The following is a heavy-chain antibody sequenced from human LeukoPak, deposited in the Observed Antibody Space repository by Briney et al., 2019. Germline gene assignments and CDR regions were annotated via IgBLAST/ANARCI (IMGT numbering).Heavy chain of an antibody. Sequence: QSGGSLRLSCAASGFTFSSYATHWVRQAPGKGLEWVAVISYDGSNKYYADSVKGRFTISRDNSKNTLYLQMNSLRAEDTAVYYCASGIAGDYWGQGTLVTVSS. CDR1: GFTFSSYA. V-gene: IGHV3-30-3*01. D-gene: IGHD6-13*01. CDR2: ISYDGSNK. J-gene: IGHJ4*02. CDR3: ASGIAGDY.